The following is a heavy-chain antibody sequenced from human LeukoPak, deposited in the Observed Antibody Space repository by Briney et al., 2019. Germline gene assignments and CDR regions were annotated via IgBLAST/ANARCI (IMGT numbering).Heavy chain of an antibody. V-gene: IGHV3-30*02. CDR1: GFTFSSYG. CDR3: AKGRRVDWYFDL. Sequence: GGSLRLSCAASGFTFSSYGMHWVRQAPGKGLEWVAFIRYDGSNKYYADSVKGRFTISRDNSKNTLYLQMNSLRAEDTAVYYCAKGRRVDWYFDLWGRGTLVTVSS. J-gene: IGHJ2*01. CDR2: IRYDGSNK.